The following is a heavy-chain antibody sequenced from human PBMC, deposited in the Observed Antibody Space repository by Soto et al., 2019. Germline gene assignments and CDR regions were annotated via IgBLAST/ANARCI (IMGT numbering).Heavy chain of an antibody. V-gene: IGHV4-59*01. CDR1: GGSISGDY. J-gene: IGHJ4*02. Sequence: QVQLQESGPGLVKPSETLSLTCAVSGGSISGDYWSWIRQHPGKGLEWIGYIYYSGSVTYNPSLRGRVTITRDTSKHQFSLKLSSVTAADTAVYFCARGPRAALHDSWGQGTLVTVSS. CDR2: IYYSGSV. D-gene: IGHD6-25*01. CDR3: ARGPRAALHDS.